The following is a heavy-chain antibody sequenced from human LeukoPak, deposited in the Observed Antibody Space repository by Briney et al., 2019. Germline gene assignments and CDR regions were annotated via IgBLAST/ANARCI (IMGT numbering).Heavy chain of an antibody. V-gene: IGHV4-4*02. CDR3: ARGQWFGELGGLDY. Sequence: PSETLSLTCAVSGGSISSSNWWSWVLQPPEKGLEWIGEIYHSGSTNYNPSLKSRVTISVDKSKNQFSLKLSSVTAADTAVYYCARGQWFGELGGLDYWGQGTLVTVSS. D-gene: IGHD3-10*01. CDR1: GGSISSSNW. J-gene: IGHJ4*02. CDR2: IYHSGST.